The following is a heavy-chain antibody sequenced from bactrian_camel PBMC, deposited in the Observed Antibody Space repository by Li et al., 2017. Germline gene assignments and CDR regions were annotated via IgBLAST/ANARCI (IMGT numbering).Heavy chain of an antibody. Sequence: VQLVESGGGLVQPGGSLRLSCSTSGFTLDDYAMGWIRQAPGKGLEWVSAINSDGDTIYYADSVKGRFTISRDNAKNTLYLQLNSLKTEDTGVYYCVKGRGGFDYWGQGTQVTVS. J-gene: IGHJ6*01. CDR2: INSDGDTI. V-gene: IGHV3-1*01. CDR1: GFTLDDYA. CDR3: VKGRGGFDY.